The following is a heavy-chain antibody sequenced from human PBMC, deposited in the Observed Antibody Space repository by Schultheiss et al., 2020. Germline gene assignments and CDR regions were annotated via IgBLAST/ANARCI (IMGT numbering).Heavy chain of an antibody. Sequence: GESLKISCAASGFTFTNYGMHWVRQAPGKGLEWVSYISSSGSTIYYADSVKGRFAISRDNSNNTLYLEMNSLRDEDTAVYYCARQSDGASGLDYWGQGTLVTGSS. CDR3: ARQSDGASGLDY. J-gene: IGHJ4*02. D-gene: IGHD4/OR15-4a*01. CDR2: ISSSGSTI. CDR1: GFTFTNYG. V-gene: IGHV3-48*02.